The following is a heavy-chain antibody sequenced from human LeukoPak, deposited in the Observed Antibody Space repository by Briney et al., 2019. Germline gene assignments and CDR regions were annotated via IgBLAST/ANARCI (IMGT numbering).Heavy chain of an antibody. D-gene: IGHD2-2*02. V-gene: IGHV1-69*01. J-gene: IGHJ5*02. CDR2: IIPIFGTA. Sequence: SVKVSCKASGGTFSSYAISWVRQAPGQGLEWMGGIIPIFGTANYAQKFQGRVTITADESTSTAYMELSSLRSEDTAVYYCARDPGCCSSTSCYTGWFDPWGQGTLVTVSS. CDR1: GGTFSSYA. CDR3: ARDPGCCSSTSCYTGWFDP.